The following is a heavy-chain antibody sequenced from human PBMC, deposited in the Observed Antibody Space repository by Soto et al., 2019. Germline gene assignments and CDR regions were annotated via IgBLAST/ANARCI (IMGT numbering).Heavy chain of an antibody. D-gene: IGHD4-17*01. CDR1: GFTFSSYA. CDR3: ARDGLRQYAFDI. V-gene: IGHV3-64*01. CDR2: ISSNGGST. J-gene: IGHJ3*02. Sequence: VQLVESGGGLVQPGGSLRLSCAASGFTFSSYAMHWVRQAPGKGLEYVSAISSNGGSTHYANSVKGRFTISRDNSKNTLYLQMGSLRAEDMAVYYCARDGLRQYAFDIWGQGTMVTVSS.